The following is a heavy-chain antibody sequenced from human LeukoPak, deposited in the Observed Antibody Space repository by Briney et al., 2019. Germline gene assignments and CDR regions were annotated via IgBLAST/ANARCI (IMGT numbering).Heavy chain of an antibody. J-gene: IGHJ6*03. CDR3: ARGWSGSTVTPDMDV. CDR2: INHSGST. V-gene: IGHV4-34*01. CDR1: GGSFSGYY. Sequence: SETLSLTCAVYGGSFSGYYWSWIRHPPRKGLEWIGEINHSGSTNYNPSLKSRVTISVDTSKNQFSLKLSSVTAADTAVYYCARGWSGSTVTPDMDVWGKGTTVTVSS. D-gene: IGHD4-17*01.